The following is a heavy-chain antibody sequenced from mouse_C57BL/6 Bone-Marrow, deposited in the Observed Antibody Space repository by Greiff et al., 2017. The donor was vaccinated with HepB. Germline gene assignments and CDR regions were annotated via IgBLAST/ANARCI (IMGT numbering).Heavy chain of an antibody. Sequence: VQLQQPGAELVRPGTSVKLSCKASGYTFTSYWMHWVKQRPGQGLEWIGVIDPSDSYTNYNQKFKGKATLTVDTSSSTAYMQLSSLTSEDSAVYYCARELKGDYWGQGTTLTVSS. CDR1: GYTFTSYW. D-gene: IGHD1-3*01. V-gene: IGHV1-59*01. CDR2: IDPSDSYT. J-gene: IGHJ2*01. CDR3: ARELKGDY.